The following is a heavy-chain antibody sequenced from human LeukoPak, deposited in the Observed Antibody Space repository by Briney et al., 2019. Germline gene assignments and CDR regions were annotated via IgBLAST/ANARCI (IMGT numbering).Heavy chain of an antibody. Sequence: HPGGSLRLSCAASGFTFHRYAMSWVRQAPGEGLEWVSDISGSGGSTYYADSVKGRFTISRDNSKNTLYLQMNSLRAEDTAVYYGDVWSGYYSDFDYWGQGTLVTVSS. J-gene: IGHJ4*02. V-gene: IGHV3-23*01. CDR1: GFTFHRYA. CDR2: ISGSGGST. CDR3: DVWSGYYSDFDY. D-gene: IGHD3-3*01.